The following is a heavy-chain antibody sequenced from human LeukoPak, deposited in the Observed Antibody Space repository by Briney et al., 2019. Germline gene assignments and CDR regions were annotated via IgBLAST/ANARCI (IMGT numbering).Heavy chain of an antibody. Sequence: GRSLRLSCAAPGFTFSSYAMHWVRQAPGKGLEWVAVISYDGSNKYYADSVKGRFTISRDNSKSTIYLHMSNLRAEDTALYYCARDGQAFNSNWDYFEYWGQGTPVTVSS. V-gene: IGHV3-30*14. CDR1: GFTFSSYA. D-gene: IGHD7-27*01. CDR2: ISYDGSNK. J-gene: IGHJ4*02. CDR3: ARDGQAFNSNWDYFEY.